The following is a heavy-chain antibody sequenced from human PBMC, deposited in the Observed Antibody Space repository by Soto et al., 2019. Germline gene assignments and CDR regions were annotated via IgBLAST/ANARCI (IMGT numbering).Heavy chain of an antibody. CDR2: IYYSGRT. D-gene: IGHD2-15*01. V-gene: IGHV4-59*01. CDR3: ARPALSRSDX. Sequence: PADTLSVTFTVSGDSISTYYWSWIRQPPGMGLEWILYIYYSGRTDYNPSLKSPVTISVDTSKNQFSLKLSSVTAAETAVYYCARPALSRSDXWGQGTLVTVSX. CDR1: GDSISTYY. J-gene: IGHJ5*02.